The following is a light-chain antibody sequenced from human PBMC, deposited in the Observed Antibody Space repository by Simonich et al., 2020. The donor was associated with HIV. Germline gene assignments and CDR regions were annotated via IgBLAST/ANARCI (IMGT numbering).Light chain of an antibody. V-gene: IGLV2-14*02. CDR2: NVI. CDR3: SSYTSTTTWV. CDR1: SSDVGSYNL. J-gene: IGLJ3*02. Sequence: QSALTQPASVSGSPGLSITISCTGTSSDVGSYNLVSWYQQHPGKAPILMIFNVIQRPSGISNRFSGSWSGNTASLTISGLQAEDEADYYCSSYTSTTTWVFGGGTKLTVL.